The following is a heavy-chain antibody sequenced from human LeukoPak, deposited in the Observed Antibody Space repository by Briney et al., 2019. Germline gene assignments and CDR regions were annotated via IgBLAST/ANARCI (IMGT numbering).Heavy chain of an antibody. D-gene: IGHD6-13*01. Sequence: GGSLRLSCAASGFTFSSYAMSWVRQAPGKGLEWVLAISGRGDNTYYADSVKGRFTISRDNSKNTLYLQMSSLRAEDTAVYYCAKDSHRHITAFGASYNWFDPWGQGTLVTVSS. CDR1: GFTFSSYA. V-gene: IGHV3-23*01. CDR3: AKDSHRHITAFGASYNWFDP. J-gene: IGHJ5*02. CDR2: ISGRGDNT.